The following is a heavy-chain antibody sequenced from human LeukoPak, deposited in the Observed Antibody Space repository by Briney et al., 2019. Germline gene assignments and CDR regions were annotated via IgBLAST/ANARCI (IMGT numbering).Heavy chain of an antibody. D-gene: IGHD4-23*01. CDR3: ARGTTVATLYSFDY. Sequence: GGSLRLSCAVSGFTFSSNYMSWVRQAPGKGLEWVSVIFSGGSTYYADSVKGRFSISRDKSKNTLFLQMNSLRVEDTAVYYCARGTTVATLYSFDYWGQGTLVTVSS. V-gene: IGHV3-53*01. CDR2: IFSGGST. J-gene: IGHJ4*02. CDR1: GFTFSSNY.